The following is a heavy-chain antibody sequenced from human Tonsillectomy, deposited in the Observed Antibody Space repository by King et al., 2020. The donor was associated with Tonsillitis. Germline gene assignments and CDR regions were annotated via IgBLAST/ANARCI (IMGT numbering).Heavy chain of an antibody. D-gene: IGHD3-16*02. CDR3: ARGGMITFGGVIVQDAFDI. CDR2: INHSGST. V-gene: IGHV4-34*01. Sequence: VQLQQWGAGLLEPSETLSLTCAVYGGSFSGYYWSWIRQPPGKGLEFIGEINHSGSTNYNPSLKSRVTLSVDTSKNQYSLKLTSVTAADTAVYYCARGGMITFGGVIVQDAFDIWGQGTKVTVSS. CDR1: GGSFSGYY. J-gene: IGHJ3*02.